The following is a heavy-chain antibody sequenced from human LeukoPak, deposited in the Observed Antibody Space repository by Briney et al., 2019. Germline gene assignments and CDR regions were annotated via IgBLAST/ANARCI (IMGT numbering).Heavy chain of an antibody. Sequence: PGGSLRLSCAASGFTFSSYSMNWVRQAPGKGLEWVSYISSSSSTIYYADSVKGRFTISRDNAKNSLYLQMNSLRAEDTAVYYCAGLRYSYGINYFDYWGQGTLVTVSS. J-gene: IGHJ4*02. CDR2: ISSSSSTI. CDR1: GFTFSSYS. CDR3: AGLRYSYGINYFDY. D-gene: IGHD5-18*01. V-gene: IGHV3-48*01.